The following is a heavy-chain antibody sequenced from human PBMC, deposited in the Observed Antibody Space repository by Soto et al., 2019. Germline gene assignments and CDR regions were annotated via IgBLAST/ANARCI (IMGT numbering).Heavy chain of an antibody. J-gene: IGHJ4*02. CDR3: ARDRGIAAAEY. CDR1: GFTFSSYG. V-gene: IGHV3-33*01. D-gene: IGHD6-13*01. Sequence: GGSLRLSCAASGFTFSSYGMHWVRQAPGKGLEWVAVIWYDGSNKYYADSVKGRFTISRDNSKNTLYLQMNSLRAEDTAVYYCARDRGIAAAEYWGQGTLVTVSS. CDR2: IWYDGSNK.